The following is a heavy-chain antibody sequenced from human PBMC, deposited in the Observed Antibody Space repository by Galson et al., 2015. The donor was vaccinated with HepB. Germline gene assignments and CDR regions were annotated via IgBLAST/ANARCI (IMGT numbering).Heavy chain of an antibody. CDR3: ARQDSRYCSSISCSFDY. Sequence: CTASGGTFSSYAISWVRQAPGQGLEWMGGIIPIFGTAKYAQRFQGRVTISADESTRTAYMELSSLRSEDTAVYYCARQDSRYCSSISCSFDYWGQGTLVTVSS. V-gene: IGHV1-69*01. CDR2: IIPIFGTA. D-gene: IGHD2-2*01. CDR1: GGTFSSYA. J-gene: IGHJ4*02.